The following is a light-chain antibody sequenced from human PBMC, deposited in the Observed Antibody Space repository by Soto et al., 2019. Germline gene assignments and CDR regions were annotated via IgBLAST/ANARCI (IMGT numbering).Light chain of an antibody. Sequence: PGERATLSCRASQSVSSSSLAWYQQKPGQAPRLLIYGASSRATGIPDRFSGSGSGTDFSLIIGRLEPEDFAVYICQQYGASPWTFGQGTKVDIK. CDR2: GAS. CDR1: QSVSSSS. CDR3: QQYGASPWT. J-gene: IGKJ1*01. V-gene: IGKV3-20*01.